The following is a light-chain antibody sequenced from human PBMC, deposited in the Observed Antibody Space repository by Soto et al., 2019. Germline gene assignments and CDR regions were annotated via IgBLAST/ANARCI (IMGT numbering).Light chain of an antibody. CDR1: SSDVGAYNY. Sequence: QSALTQPPSASGSPGQSVTISCTGTSSDVGAYNYVSWYQQLPGKAPKLIIYEVSKRPSGVPDRFSGSKSGNTASLTVSGLQAEDEADDYCTSYAGTYSFFYVFGTGTKVTVL. CDR2: EVS. J-gene: IGLJ1*01. CDR3: TSYAGTYSFFYV. V-gene: IGLV2-8*01.